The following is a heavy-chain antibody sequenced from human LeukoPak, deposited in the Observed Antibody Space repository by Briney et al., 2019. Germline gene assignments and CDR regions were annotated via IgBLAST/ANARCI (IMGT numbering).Heavy chain of an antibody. CDR2: IYYSGST. J-gene: IGHJ4*02. V-gene: IGHV4-30-4*01. D-gene: IGHD6-6*01. CDR1: GGSISSGDYY. CDR3: ARGVGYSSSSPSLFDY. Sequence: SETLSLTCSVSGGSISSGDYYWSWIRQPLGKGLGWIGFIYYSGSTYYNPSLKSRLTISIDTSKNQFSLKLSSMTAADTAVYFCARGVGYSSSSPSLFDYWGRGTLVTVSS.